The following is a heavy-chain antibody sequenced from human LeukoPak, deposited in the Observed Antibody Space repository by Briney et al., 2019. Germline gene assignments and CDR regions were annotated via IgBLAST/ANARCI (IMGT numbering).Heavy chain of an antibody. D-gene: IGHD3-9*01. CDR2: ISGSGGST. CDR1: GFTFSSYA. Sequence: GGSLRLSCAASGFTFSSYAMSWVRQAPGKGLEWVSAISGSGGSTYYADSVKGRFTISRDNSKNTLYLQMNSLRAEDTAVYYCAKAGFDYSASPPYYYYMDVWGKGTTVTVSS. V-gene: IGHV3-23*01. CDR3: AKAGFDYSASPPYYYYMDV. J-gene: IGHJ6*03.